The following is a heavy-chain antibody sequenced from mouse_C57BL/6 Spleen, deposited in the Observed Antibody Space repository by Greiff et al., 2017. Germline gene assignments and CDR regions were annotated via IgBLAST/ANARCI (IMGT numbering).Heavy chain of an antibody. Sequence: QVQLQQPGAELVRPGSSVKLSCKASGYTFTSYWMHWVKQRPIQGLEWIGNIDPSDSETHYNQKFKDKATLTVDKSSSTAYMQLSSLTSEDSAVYYCARFTTVVAFDCWGQGTTLTVAS. CDR3: ARFTTVVAFDC. D-gene: IGHD1-1*01. CDR2: IDPSDSET. CDR1: GYTFTSYW. V-gene: IGHV1-52*01. J-gene: IGHJ2*01.